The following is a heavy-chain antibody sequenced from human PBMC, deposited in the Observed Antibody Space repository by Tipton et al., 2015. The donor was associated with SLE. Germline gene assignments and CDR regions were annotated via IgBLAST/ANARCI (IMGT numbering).Heavy chain of an antibody. D-gene: IGHD3-10*01. J-gene: IGHJ3*02. Sequence: TLSLTCAVYGGSFSGYYWSWIRQPPGKGLEWIGEINHSGSTNYNPSLKSRITISVDTSKNQFSRKLSSVTAADTAVYYCARDPRGGDAFDIWGQGTMVTVSS. CDR2: INHSGST. V-gene: IGHV4-34*01. CDR1: GGSFSGYY. CDR3: ARDPRGGDAFDI.